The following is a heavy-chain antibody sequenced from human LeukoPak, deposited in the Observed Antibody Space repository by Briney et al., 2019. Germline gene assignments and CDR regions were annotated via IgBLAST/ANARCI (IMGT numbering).Heavy chain of an antibody. J-gene: IGHJ4*02. CDR2: IYWNDDK. CDR3: AQIAAAGHFDY. V-gene: IGHV2-5*01. Sequence: SGPTLLQPTRTLTLTFTFSGFSLRTRGVGVGWIRQPPGKALEWLALIYWNDDKRYSPSLKSRRTITKDTSKNQVVLTMTNMDPVDTATYYCAQIAAAGHFDYWGQGTLVTVSS. CDR1: GFSLRTRGVG. D-gene: IGHD6-13*01.